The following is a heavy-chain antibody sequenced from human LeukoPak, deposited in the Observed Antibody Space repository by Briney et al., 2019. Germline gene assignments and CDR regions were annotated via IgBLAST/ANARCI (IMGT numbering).Heavy chain of an antibody. CDR1: GGSISGYY. Sequence: SETLSLTCTVSGGSISGYYWTWIRQPPGKGLEWIGYIYYSGSTSYNPSLKSRVTISVDTSKNQFSLKLSSVTAADTAVYYCARELRSITIFGVVIIGYYFDYWGQGTLVTVSS. CDR2: IYYSGST. CDR3: ARELRSITIFGVVIIGYYFDY. V-gene: IGHV4-59*12. J-gene: IGHJ4*02. D-gene: IGHD3-3*01.